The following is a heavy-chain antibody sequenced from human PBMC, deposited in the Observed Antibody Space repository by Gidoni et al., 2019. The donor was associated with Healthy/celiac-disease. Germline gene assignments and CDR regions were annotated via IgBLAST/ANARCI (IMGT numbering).Heavy chain of an antibody. CDR1: GFTFSTAW. J-gene: IGHJ4*02. V-gene: IGHV3-15*01. CDR2: IKSKTDRGTT. D-gene: IGHD5-12*01. CDR3: TTEPWLRRLSHGFVDY. Sequence: EVQLVESGGGLVKPGGSLRLSCAASGFTFSTAWMSWVRQAPGKGLEWVGRIKSKTDRGTTDYAAHVKGRFTISRDDSKNTLYLQMNSLKTEDTAVYYCTTEPWLRRLSHGFVDYWGQGTLVTVSS.